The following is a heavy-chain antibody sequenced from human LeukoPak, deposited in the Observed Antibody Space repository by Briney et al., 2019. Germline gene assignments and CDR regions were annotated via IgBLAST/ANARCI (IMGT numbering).Heavy chain of an antibody. CDR1: GFIFTNYA. V-gene: IGHV3-23*01. D-gene: IGHD4-17*01. CDR3: ARAKGADYGAPPASY. J-gene: IGHJ4*02. Sequence: GGSLRLSCATSGFIFTNYAMYWVRQAPGKGLEWVSATTGSGGSTFYADSVKGRFTISKDNSKNTLHLQMDNLRAEDTAVYYCARAKGADYGAPPASYWGQGSLVAVSS. CDR2: TTGSGGST.